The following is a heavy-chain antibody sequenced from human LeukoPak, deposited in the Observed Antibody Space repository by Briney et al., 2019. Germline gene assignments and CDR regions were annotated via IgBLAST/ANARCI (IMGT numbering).Heavy chain of an antibody. CDR3: ARCGGYNYFDDY. Sequence: PSETLSLTCAVHGGSFSDHYWTWVRQPPGKGLEWIGEVNHSGSAKYNPSLKSRVTISVDTSKNQFLLTMSSLTVADTSVYYCARCGGYNYFDDYWGQGSLVTVSS. J-gene: IGHJ4*02. V-gene: IGHV4-34*01. CDR1: GGSFSDHY. CDR2: VNHSGSA. D-gene: IGHD5-24*01.